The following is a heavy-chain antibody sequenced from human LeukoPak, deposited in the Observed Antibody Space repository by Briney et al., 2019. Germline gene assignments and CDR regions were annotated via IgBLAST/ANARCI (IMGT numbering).Heavy chain of an antibody. Sequence: GGSLRLSCAASGFTFSDYYMSWLRQAPGKGLKWVSYISNSGSTIYYADSVKGRFTISRDNAKNSLYLQMNSLRAEDTAVYYCARHASGAYSWFDPWGQGTLVTVSS. V-gene: IGHV3-11*04. J-gene: IGHJ5*02. CDR1: GFTFSDYY. CDR2: ISNSGSTI. CDR3: ARHASGAYSWFDP. D-gene: IGHD1-26*01.